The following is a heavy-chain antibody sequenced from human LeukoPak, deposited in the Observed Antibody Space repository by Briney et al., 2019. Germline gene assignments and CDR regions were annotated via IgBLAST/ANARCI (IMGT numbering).Heavy chain of an antibody. CDR1: GFTSSSYS. J-gene: IGHJ5*02. CDR2: ISRSSSYI. V-gene: IGHV3-21*01. D-gene: IGHD6-13*01. Sequence: PGGSLRLSCAASGFTSSSYSMNWVRQAPGKGLEWVSSISRSSSYIYYADSVKGRFNISRDNAKNSLYLQMNSLRAEDTAVYYCARGGYSSSWYPPPWFDPWGQGTLVTVSS. CDR3: ARGGYSSSWYPPPWFDP.